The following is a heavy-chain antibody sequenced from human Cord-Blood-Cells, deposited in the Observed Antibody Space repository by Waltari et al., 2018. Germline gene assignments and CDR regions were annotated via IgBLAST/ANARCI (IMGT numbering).Heavy chain of an antibody. CDR1: GGTFSSYA. CDR2: IIPIFGTA. J-gene: IGHJ4*02. V-gene: IGHV1-69*01. CDR3: ARDTPLYYDSSGYDY. D-gene: IGHD3-22*01. Sequence: QVQLVQSGAEVKKPGSSVKVCCKASGGTFSSYAISWVAQAPGQGLEWMGGIIPIFGTANYAQKFQGRVTITADESTSTAYMELSSLRSEDTAVYYCARDTPLYYDSSGYDYWGQGTLVTVSS.